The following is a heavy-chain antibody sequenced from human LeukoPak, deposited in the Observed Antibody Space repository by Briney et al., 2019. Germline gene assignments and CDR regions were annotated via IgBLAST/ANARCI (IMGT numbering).Heavy chain of an antibody. Sequence: PSGTLSLTCDVSGGSITTTNWWSWVRQPPNKGLEWIGEVHLSGATNYNPSLESRVTMSIDTSKNHLSLELTSVTAADTAMYYCTRESGAFSPFGFWGQGTLVTVSS. V-gene: IGHV4-4*02. J-gene: IGHJ4*02. CDR2: VHLSGAT. CDR3: TRESGAFSPFGF. CDR1: GGSITTTNW. D-gene: IGHD1-26*01.